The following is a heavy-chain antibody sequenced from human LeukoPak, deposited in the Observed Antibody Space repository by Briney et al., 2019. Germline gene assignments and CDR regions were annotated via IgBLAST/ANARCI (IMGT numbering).Heavy chain of an antibody. CDR3: ARALYNRGWYPDYFDS. D-gene: IGHD6-19*01. CDR2: IKRDGSDN. V-gene: IGHV3-7*01. J-gene: IGHJ4*02. CDR1: GFTFSNYW. Sequence: GGSLRLSCEGSGFTFSNYWMGWVRQAPGKGLQWVANIKRDGSDNYYVGSVEGRFTISRDNAKNSLYLQMSSLRAEDTAIYYCARALYNRGWYPDYFDSWGQGTLVTVSA.